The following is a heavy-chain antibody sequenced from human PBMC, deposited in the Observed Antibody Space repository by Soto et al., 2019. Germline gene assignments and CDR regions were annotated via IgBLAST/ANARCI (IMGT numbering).Heavy chain of an antibody. CDR2: ITTSGSYI. CDR3: VRCGTAPMLRLNWFDP. D-gene: IGHD2-8*01. V-gene: IGHV3-21*01. J-gene: IGHJ5*02. CDR1: GFTFSSYD. Sequence: EVQLVESGGGLVKPGGSLRLSCAASGFTFSSYDMNWVRQAPGKGLEYVSSITTSGSYIYYGDSVRGRFTISRDNAKNSLSLKMASLRAEDTVVYYCVRCGTAPMLRLNWFDPWGQGNRVTVSS.